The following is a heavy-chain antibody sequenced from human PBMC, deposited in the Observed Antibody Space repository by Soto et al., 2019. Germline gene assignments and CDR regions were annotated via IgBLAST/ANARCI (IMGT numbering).Heavy chain of an antibody. CDR1: GYTFTSYA. Sequence: QVQLVQSGAEVKKPGASVKVSCKASGYTFTSYAMHWVRQAPGQRLEWMGWINAGNGNTKYSQKFQGIVTITRDTSASTAYMELSSLRSEDTAVYYCARDRGIVVVPAAKTRHDYYYMDVWGKGTTVTVSS. CDR2: INAGNGNT. D-gene: IGHD2-2*01. CDR3: ARDRGIVVVPAAKTRHDYYYMDV. V-gene: IGHV1-3*01. J-gene: IGHJ6*03.